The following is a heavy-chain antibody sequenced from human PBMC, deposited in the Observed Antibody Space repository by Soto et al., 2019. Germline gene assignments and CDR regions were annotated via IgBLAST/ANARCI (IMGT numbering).Heavy chain of an antibody. D-gene: IGHD2-8*01. V-gene: IGHV3-30*18. CDR3: AKGLGCTNGVCYERTTTSDAFDI. CDR1: GFTFSSYG. CDR2: ISYDGSNK. Sequence: GGSLRLSCAASGFTFSSYGMHWVRQAPGKGLEWVAVISYDGSNKYYADSVKGRFTISRDNSKNTLYLQMNSLRAEDTAVYYCAKGLGCTNGVCYERTTTSDAFDIWGQGTMVTVSS. J-gene: IGHJ3*02.